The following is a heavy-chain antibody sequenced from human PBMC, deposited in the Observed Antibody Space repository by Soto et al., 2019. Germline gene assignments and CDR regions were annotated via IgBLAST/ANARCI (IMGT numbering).Heavy chain of an antibody. D-gene: IGHD3-3*01. J-gene: IGHJ3*02. CDR2: IYYSGST. CDR3: ARDSPYDFWSGYRNAFDI. V-gene: IGHV4-59*06. CDR1: GGSISSYY. Sequence: SETLSLTCTVSGGSISSYYWSWIRQHPGKGLEWIGYIYYSGSTYYNPSLKSRVTISLDTSKNQFSLKLSSVTAADTAVYFCARDSPYDFWSGYRNAFDIWGQGTMVTVSS.